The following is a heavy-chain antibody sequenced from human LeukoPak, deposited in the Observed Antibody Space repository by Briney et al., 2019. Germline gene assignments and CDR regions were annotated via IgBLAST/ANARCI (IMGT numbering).Heavy chain of an antibody. D-gene: IGHD6-13*01. CDR3: ARGEEQQPLYYFDY. CDR2: IIPIFGTA. Sequence: SVKVSCKASGYTFTSYYMHWVRQAPGQGLEWMGGIIPIFGTANYAQKFQGRVTITADESTSTAYMELSSLRSEDTAVYYCARGEEQQPLYYFDYWGQGTLVTVSS. CDR1: GYTFTSYY. J-gene: IGHJ4*02. V-gene: IGHV1-69*13.